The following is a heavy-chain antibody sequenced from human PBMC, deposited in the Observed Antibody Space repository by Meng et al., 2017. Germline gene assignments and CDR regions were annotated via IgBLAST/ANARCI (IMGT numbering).Heavy chain of an antibody. Sequence: QGQLVQFGAGLKKPGASVKVSCKASGYTFTSYAMNWVRQAPGQGLEWMGWINTNTGNPTYAQGFTGRFVFSLDTSVSTAYLQISSLKAEDTAVYYCARLVAGAFGQLFDPWGQGTLVTVSS. D-gene: IGHD2-15*01. CDR1: GYTFTSYA. J-gene: IGHJ5*02. CDR2: INTNTGNP. CDR3: ARLVAGAFGQLFDP. V-gene: IGHV7-4-1*02.